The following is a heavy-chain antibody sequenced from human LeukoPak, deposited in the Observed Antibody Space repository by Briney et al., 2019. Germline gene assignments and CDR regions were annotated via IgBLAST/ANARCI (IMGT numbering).Heavy chain of an antibody. V-gene: IGHV1-8*01. D-gene: IGHD5-12*01. CDR2: MNPNSGAT. Sequence: VASVRVSCKASGYTFTSYNFNWLRQAPGQGPEWMGGMNPNSGATGYAEKFQGRVTMTRSASIKTTYMELSNLRSEDTAVYYCARDDSGYDDGFLGRGYWGQGTLVTVSS. J-gene: IGHJ4*02. CDR1: GYTFTSYN. CDR3: ARDDSGYDDGFLGRGY.